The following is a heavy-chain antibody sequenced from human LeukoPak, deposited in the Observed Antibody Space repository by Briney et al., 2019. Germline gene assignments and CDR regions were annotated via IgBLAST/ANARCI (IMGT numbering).Heavy chain of an antibody. CDR3: ARQRGRWDSFDY. CDR1: GGSISSHY. Sequence: SETLSLTCAVSGGSISSHYWSWIRQPPGKGLEWIGFIYYSGTTKYNPSLKSRVTISVDTSKNQFSLKLSSVTAADTAVYYCARQRGRWDSFDYWGQGTLVTVSS. CDR2: IYYSGTT. V-gene: IGHV4-59*08. J-gene: IGHJ4*02. D-gene: IGHD1-26*01.